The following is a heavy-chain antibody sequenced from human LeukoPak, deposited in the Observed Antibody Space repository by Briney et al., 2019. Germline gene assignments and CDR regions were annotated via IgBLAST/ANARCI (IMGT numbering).Heavy chain of an antibody. D-gene: IGHD3-16*02. J-gene: IGHJ4*02. Sequence: SETLSLTCAVYGGSFSGYYWSWIRQPPGKGLEWIGEINHSGSTNYNPSLKSRVTISVDTSKNQFSLKLSSVTAADTAVYYCARKNDYVWGSYRFGLDYWGQGTLVTVSS. CDR1: GGSFSGYY. CDR3: ARKNDYVWGSYRFGLDY. CDR2: INHSGST. V-gene: IGHV4-34*01.